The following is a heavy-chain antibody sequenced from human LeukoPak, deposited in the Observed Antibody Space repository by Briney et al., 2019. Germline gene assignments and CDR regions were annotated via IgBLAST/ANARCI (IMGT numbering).Heavy chain of an antibody. CDR2: INAGNGNT. CDR3: ARSSRGTYYYGSGSYLHY. CDR1: GYTFTSYA. V-gene: IGHV1-3*01. Sequence: ASVKVSCKASGYTFTSYAMHWVRQAPGQRLEWMGRINAGNGNTKYSQKFQGRVTITRDTSASTAYMELSSLRSEDTAVYYCARSSRGTYYYGSGSYLHYWGQGTLVTVSS. J-gene: IGHJ4*02. D-gene: IGHD3-10*01.